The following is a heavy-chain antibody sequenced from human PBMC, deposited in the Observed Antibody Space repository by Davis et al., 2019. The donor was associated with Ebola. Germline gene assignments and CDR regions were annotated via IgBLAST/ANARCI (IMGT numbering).Heavy chain of an antibody. CDR1: GGSISSSS. J-gene: IGHJ3*02. Sequence: ETLSLTCTVSGGSISSSSYYWGWIRQAPGKGLEWVSYISSSSSTIYYADSVKGRFTISRDNAKNSLYLQMNSLRDEDTAVYYCASDPSGVQAGLDAFDIWGQGTMVTVSS. D-gene: IGHD2-8*01. CDR2: ISSSSSTI. CDR3: ASDPSGVQAGLDAFDI. V-gene: IGHV3-48*02.